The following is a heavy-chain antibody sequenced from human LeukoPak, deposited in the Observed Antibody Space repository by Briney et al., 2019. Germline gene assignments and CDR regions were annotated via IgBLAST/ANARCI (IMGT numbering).Heavy chain of an antibody. CDR2: INPTSTSI. Sequence: GGSLRLSCVASGLTFSDYSINWVRRAPGKGLEWVSSINPTSTSIYYADAVRGRFTTARGNAKSSLYLQMDSLRAEDTAVYYCVRLRRNSDRSYYYYYYDSWGQGILVTVSS. CDR3: VRLRRNSDRSYYYYYYDS. D-gene: IGHD3-10*01. J-gene: IGHJ5*01. CDR1: GLTFSDYS. V-gene: IGHV3-21*01.